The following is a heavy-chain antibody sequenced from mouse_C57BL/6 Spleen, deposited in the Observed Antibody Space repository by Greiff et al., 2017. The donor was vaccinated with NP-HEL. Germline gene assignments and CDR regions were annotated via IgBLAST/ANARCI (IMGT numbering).Heavy chain of an antibody. Sequence: EVKLVESGGGLVQPGGSMKLSCVASGFTFSNYWMNWVRQSPEKGLEWVAQIRLKSDNYATHYAESVKGRFTISRDDSKSSVYLQMNNLRAEDTGIYYCTVGGNPDYWGQGTTLTVSS. CDR1: GFTFSNYW. V-gene: IGHV6-3*01. CDR2: IRLKSDNYAT. J-gene: IGHJ2*01. CDR3: TVGGNPDY. D-gene: IGHD2-1*01.